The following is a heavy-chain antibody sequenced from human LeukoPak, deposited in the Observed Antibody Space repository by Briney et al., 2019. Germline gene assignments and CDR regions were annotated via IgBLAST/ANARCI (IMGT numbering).Heavy chain of an antibody. V-gene: IGHV3-73*01. D-gene: IGHD1-26*01. CDR3: TSLQPSADI. CDR2: IRSKANSYAT. Sequence: GGSLRLSCAASGFTFSGSAMHWVRQASGKGLEWVGRIRSKANSYATAYAASVKGRFTISRDDSKNTAYLQMNSLKTEDTAVYYYTSLQPSADIWGQGTMVTVSS. J-gene: IGHJ3*02. CDR1: GFTFSGSA.